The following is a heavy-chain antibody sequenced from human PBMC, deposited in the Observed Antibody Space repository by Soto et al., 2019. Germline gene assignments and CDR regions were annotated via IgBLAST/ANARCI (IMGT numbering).Heavy chain of an antibody. D-gene: IGHD4-17*01. Sequence: SETLSLTCAVYGGSFSGYYWSWIRQPPGKGLEWIGEINHSGSTNYNPSLKSRVTISVDTSKNQFSLKLSSVTAADTAVYYCASGSKHGDYYFDYWGQGTLVTVSS. CDR2: INHSGST. J-gene: IGHJ4*02. CDR1: GGSFSGYY. CDR3: ASGSKHGDYYFDY. V-gene: IGHV4-34*01.